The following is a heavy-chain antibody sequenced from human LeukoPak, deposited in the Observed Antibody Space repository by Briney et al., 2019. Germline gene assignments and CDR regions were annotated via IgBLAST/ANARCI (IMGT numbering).Heavy chain of an antibody. J-gene: IGHJ6*02. D-gene: IGHD5-24*01. CDR2: TYYRSKWYN. Sequence: SQTLSLTCAISGDSVSSNSAAWNWIRQSPSRGLEWLGRTYYRSKWYNDYAVSVKSRITINPDTSKNQFSLQLNSVTPEDTAVYYCARDQIEMATIIDYYYGMDVWGRGTTVTVS. CDR1: GDSVSSNSAA. CDR3: ARDQIEMATIIDYYYGMDV. V-gene: IGHV6-1*01.